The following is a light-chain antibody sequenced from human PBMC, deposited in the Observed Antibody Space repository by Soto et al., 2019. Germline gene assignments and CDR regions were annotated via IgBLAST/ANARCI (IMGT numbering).Light chain of an antibody. CDR3: FSYTTSTSLV. CDR2: EVS. V-gene: IGLV2-14*01. CDR1: TSDIGGYKY. Sequence: QSALTQPASVSGSPGQSITISCTGTTSDIGGYKYVSWYQQHPGKAPKLMIYEVSNRPSGVSNRFSGSKSGNTASLTISGLQAEDEADYFCFSYTTSTSLVFGGGTKLTVL. J-gene: IGLJ2*01.